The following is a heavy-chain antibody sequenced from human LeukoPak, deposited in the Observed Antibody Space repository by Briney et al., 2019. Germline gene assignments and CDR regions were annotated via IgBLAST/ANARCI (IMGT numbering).Heavy chain of an antibody. J-gene: IGHJ4*02. D-gene: IGHD6-6*01. CDR2: AGWAGGTT. CDR3: ARGLGKGSSDY. CDR1: GFNFDRYT. V-gene: IGHV3-43*01. Sequence: GGSLRLSCATSGFNFDRYTIHWVRQAPGKGLEWVSLAGWAGGTTFYSDSVRGRFTISRDNARNSLFLQMNSLTADDTAVYYCARGLGKGSSDYWGQGTLVTVSS.